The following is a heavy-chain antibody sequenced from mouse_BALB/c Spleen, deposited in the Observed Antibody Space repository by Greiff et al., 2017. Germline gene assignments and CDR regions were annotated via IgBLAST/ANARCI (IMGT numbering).Heavy chain of an antibody. V-gene: IGHV2-3*01. D-gene: IGHD2-4*01. CDR2: IWGDGST. Sequence: VMLVESGPGLVAPSQSLSITCTVSGFSLTSYGVSWVRQPPGKGLEWLGVIWGDGSTNYHSALISRLSISKDNSKSQVFLKLNSLQTDDTATYYCAKEGGKDYDVSMDYWGQGTSVTVSS. CDR1: GFSLTSYG. J-gene: IGHJ4*01. CDR3: AKEGGKDYDVSMDY.